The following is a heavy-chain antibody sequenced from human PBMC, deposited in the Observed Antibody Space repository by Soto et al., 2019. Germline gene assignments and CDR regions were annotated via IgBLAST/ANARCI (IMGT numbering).Heavy chain of an antibody. CDR1: GGSFSGYY. V-gene: IGHV4-34*01. CDR2: INHSGST. D-gene: IGHD1-20*01. J-gene: IGHJ5*02. CDR3: ARVGNWNDESAWFDP. Sequence: KTSETLSLTCAVYGGSFSGYYWSWIRQPPGKGLEWIGEINHSGSTNYNPSLKSRVTISVDTSKNQFSLKLSSVTAAATAVYYCARVGNWNDESAWFDPWGQGTLVTVSS.